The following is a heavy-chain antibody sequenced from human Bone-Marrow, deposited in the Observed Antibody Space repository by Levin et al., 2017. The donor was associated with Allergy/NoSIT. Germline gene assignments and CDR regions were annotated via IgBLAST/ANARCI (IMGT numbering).Heavy chain of an antibody. D-gene: IGHD2-15*01. V-gene: IGHV4-4*07. Sequence: SETLSLTCTVSGGSISSYYWSWIRQPAGKGLEWIGRSYTSGSTNYNPSLKSRVTMSVDTSKNQFSLKLSSVTAADTAVYYCARGSYCSGGSCYGSYYFDYWGQGTLVTVSS. CDR3: ARGSYCSGGSCYGSYYFDY. CDR1: GGSISSYY. CDR2: SYTSGST. J-gene: IGHJ4*02.